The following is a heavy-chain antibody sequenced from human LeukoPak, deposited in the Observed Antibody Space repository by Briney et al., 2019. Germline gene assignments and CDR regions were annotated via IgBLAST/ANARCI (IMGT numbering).Heavy chain of an antibody. J-gene: IGHJ5*02. CDR1: GFTFSSYG. Sequence: PGGSLRLSCAASGFTFSSYGMHWVRQAPGKGLEWVAVISYDGSNKYYADSVKGRFTISRDNSKNTLYLQMNSLRSEDTAVYYCAREYCYDSSGYLNWFDPWGQGTLVTVSS. CDR2: ISYDGSNK. D-gene: IGHD3-22*01. V-gene: IGHV3-30*03. CDR3: AREYCYDSSGYLNWFDP.